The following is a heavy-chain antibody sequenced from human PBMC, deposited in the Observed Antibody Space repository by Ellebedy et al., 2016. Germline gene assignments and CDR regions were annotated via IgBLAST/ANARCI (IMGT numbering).Heavy chain of an antibody. D-gene: IGHD3-22*01. J-gene: IGHJ6*02. Sequence: SETLSLXCTVSGGSISSGGYYWSWIRQHPGKGLEWIGYIYYSGSTYYNPSLKSRVTISVDTSKNQFSLKLSSVTAADTAVYYCASNNHYYHSTVTGGDYYYYGMDVWGQGTTVTVSS. V-gene: IGHV4-31*03. CDR3: ASNNHYYHSTVTGGDYYYYGMDV. CDR2: IYYSGST. CDR1: GGSISSGGYY.